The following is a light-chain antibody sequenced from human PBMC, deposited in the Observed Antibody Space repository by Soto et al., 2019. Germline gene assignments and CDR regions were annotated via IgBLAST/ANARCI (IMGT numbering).Light chain of an antibody. J-gene: IGKJ2*01. CDR1: QSISTW. Sequence: DIPMTPSPSTLSASVGDRVTITCRASQSISTWLAWYQQKPGKAPKLLIYKASSLESGVPSRFSGSGSGTEFTLTISSLQPDDFATYYCQQYNSYSYTFGQGTKLEIK. CDR2: KAS. CDR3: QQYNSYSYT. V-gene: IGKV1-5*03.